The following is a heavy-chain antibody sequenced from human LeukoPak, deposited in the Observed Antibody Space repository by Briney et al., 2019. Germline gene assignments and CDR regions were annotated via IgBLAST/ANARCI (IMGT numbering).Heavy chain of an antibody. CDR1: GGTFSSYA. J-gene: IGHJ6*02. Sequence: ASVKVSCKASGGTFSSYAISWVRQAPGQGLEWMGGIIPIFGTANYAQKFQGRVTMTRNTSISTAYMELSGLRSEDTAVYYCARDGVIYYGMDVWGQGTTVTVSS. V-gene: IGHV1-69*05. D-gene: IGHD2-8*01. CDR2: IIPIFGTA. CDR3: ARDGVIYYGMDV.